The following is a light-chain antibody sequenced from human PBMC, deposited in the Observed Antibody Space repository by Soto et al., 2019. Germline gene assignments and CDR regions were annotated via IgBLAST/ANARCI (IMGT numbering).Light chain of an antibody. CDR1: SSAVGGYNY. J-gene: IGLJ2*01. V-gene: IGLV2-14*03. CDR3: SSYTSSSTRV. Sequence: QSALPQPASVSGSPGQSITISCTGTSSAVGGYNYVSWYQQHPGKAPKLMIYDVSNRPSGVSNRFSGSKSGNTASLTISGLQAEDEADYYCSSYTSSSTRVFGGGTKLTV. CDR2: DVS.